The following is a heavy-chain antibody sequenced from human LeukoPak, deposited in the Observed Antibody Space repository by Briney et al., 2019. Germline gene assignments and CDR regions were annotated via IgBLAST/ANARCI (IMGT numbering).Heavy chain of an antibody. V-gene: IGHV3-49*03. J-gene: IGHJ4*02. Sequence: GGSLRLSCSASGFTFGDYSMSWFRQAPGKGLEWVGFIRNKAYGWTAEYAASVKGRFTISRDDSESIAYLQMDSLKTEDTAVYYCSREVRYFDWFQADYWGQGTLVTVSS. CDR3: SREVRYFDWFQADY. CDR1: GFTFGDYS. D-gene: IGHD3-9*01. CDR2: IRNKAYGWTA.